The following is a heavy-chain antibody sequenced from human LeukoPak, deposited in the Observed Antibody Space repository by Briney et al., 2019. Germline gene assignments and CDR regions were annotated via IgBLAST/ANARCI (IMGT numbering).Heavy chain of an antibody. Sequence: GGSLRLSCAASGFTFTNYSMNWVRQAPGEGLEWVSSISSSSSYIFYADSTKGRFTISRDNAKNSLYLQMNSLRAEDTAVYYCARSNKGFWNPIDYWGQGTLVTVSS. V-gene: IGHV3-21*01. D-gene: IGHD3-3*01. CDR3: ARSNKGFWNPIDY. J-gene: IGHJ4*02. CDR2: ISSSSSYI. CDR1: GFTFTNYS.